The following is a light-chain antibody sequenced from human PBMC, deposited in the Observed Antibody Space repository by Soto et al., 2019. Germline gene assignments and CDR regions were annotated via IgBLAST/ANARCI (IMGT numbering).Light chain of an antibody. Sequence: QSVLTQPPSVSAAPGQKVTIACSGSNSNIGNNYVSWYQQLPGAAPKLLIYDNNKRPSGIPDRFSGSKSGTSATLGITGLQTGDEADYYCGTWDSSLIVVVFGGGTKVTVL. CDR1: NSNIGNNY. V-gene: IGLV1-51*01. CDR3: GTWDSSLIVVV. J-gene: IGLJ3*02. CDR2: DNN.